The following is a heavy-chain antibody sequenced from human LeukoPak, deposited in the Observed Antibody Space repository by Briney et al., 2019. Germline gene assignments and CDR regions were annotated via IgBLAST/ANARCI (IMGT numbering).Heavy chain of an antibody. Sequence: SETLSLTCTVSGGSISSYYGSWIRQPPGKGLEWIGYIYYSGSTNYNPSLKSRVTISVDTSKNQFSLKLSSVTAADTAVYYCARVITGMRDYWGQGTLVTVSS. D-gene: IGHD1-20*01. V-gene: IGHV4-59*01. CDR1: GGSISSYY. CDR2: IYYSGST. J-gene: IGHJ4*02. CDR3: ARVITGMRDY.